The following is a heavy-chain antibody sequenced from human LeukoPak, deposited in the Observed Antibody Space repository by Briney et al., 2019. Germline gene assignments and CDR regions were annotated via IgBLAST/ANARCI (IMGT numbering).Heavy chain of an antibody. J-gene: IGHJ4*02. CDR1: GYTFTGYY. V-gene: IGHV1-2*06. CDR3: ARVKGFGELWDY. Sequence: ASVKVSCKASGYTFTGYYMHWVRQAPGQGLAWMGRINPNSGGTNYAHKFQGRVTMTRDTSISTAYMELSRLRSDDTAVYYCARVKGFGELWDYWGQGTLVTVSS. D-gene: IGHD3-10*01. CDR2: INPNSGGT.